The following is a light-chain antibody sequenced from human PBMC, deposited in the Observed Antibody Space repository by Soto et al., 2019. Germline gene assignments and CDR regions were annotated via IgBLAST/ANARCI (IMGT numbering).Light chain of an antibody. V-gene: IGKV1-5*01. CDR2: DAS. CDR3: QQYDNLPLT. Sequence: DIQLTQSPSTLSASVGDRVTLTCRASQSISTWLAWYQQIPGKAPKLLSYDASSLKSGVPSRFSGSGSGTEFTLTISSLQPDDIETYYCQQYDNLPLTFGGGTKVDIK. CDR1: QSISTW. J-gene: IGKJ4*01.